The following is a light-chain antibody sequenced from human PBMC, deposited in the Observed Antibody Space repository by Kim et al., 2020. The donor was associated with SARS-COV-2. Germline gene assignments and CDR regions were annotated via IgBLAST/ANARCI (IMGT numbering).Light chain of an antibody. CDR2: DAS. CDR3: KQYDNLPT. Sequence: DIQMTQSPSSLSASVGDRVTITCQASQDISNYLNWYQQKPGKAPKLLIYDASNLETGVPSRFSGSGSGTDFTFTISSLKPEDIATYYCKQYDNLPTFGQGTRLEIK. V-gene: IGKV1-33*01. J-gene: IGKJ5*01. CDR1: QDISNY.